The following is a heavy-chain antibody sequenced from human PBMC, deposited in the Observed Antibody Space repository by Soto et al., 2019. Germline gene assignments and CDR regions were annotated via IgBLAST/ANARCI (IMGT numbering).Heavy chain of an antibody. CDR1: GFTFSSYA. V-gene: IGHV3-64D*06. CDR2: ISSNGGST. J-gene: IGHJ4*02. CDR3: VKDRYSSSWDPGY. Sequence: PGGSLRLSCSASGFTFSSYAMHWVRQAPGKGLEYVSAISSNGGSTYYADSVKGRFTISRDNSKNTLYLQMSSLRAEDTAVYYCVKDRYSSSWDPGYWGQGXLVTVYS. D-gene: IGHD6-13*01.